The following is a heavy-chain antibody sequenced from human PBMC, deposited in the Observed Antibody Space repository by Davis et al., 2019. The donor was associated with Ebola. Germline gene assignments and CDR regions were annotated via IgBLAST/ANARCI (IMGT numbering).Heavy chain of an antibody. CDR1: GFTFSSYG. J-gene: IGHJ1*01. Sequence: GGSLRLSCAASGFTFSSYGMHWVRQAPGKGLEWVAFIRYDGSNKYYADSVKGRFTISRDNAKNSLYLQMNSLRAEDTAVYYCARGGSYLVEDFQHWGQGTLVTVSS. CDR2: IRYDGSNK. V-gene: IGHV3-30*02. D-gene: IGHD1-26*01. CDR3: ARGGSYLVEDFQH.